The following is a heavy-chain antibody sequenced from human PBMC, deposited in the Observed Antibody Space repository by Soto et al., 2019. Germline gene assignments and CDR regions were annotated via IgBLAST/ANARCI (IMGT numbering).Heavy chain of an antibody. J-gene: IGHJ4*02. CDR1: GFTFSATY. CDR3: ARGDRVADS. D-gene: IGHD5-12*01. V-gene: IGHV3-11*05. CDR2: ISGSGSDT. Sequence: GGSLRLSCAASGFTFSATYMSWIRQVPGKGLEWVSYISGSGSDTRYTDSVRGRFTISRDNAKNSLYLQMNSLKVEDTALYYCARGDRVADSWGPGTLVTSPQ.